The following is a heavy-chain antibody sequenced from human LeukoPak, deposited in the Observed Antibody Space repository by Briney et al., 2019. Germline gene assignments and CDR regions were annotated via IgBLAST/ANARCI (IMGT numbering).Heavy chain of an antibody. CDR3: ARGVWGKNRCFP. D-gene: IGHD7-27*01. CDR1: GDSVWSNCAA. Sequence: SQTLSLTCAVSGDSVWSNCAAGNWIRQSPSRGLEWLGRTYYRSKWYNDYAVSVKSRITINPDTSKNQFSLRLNSVTPEDTAVSYCARGVWGKNRCFPWGQRTLVTVSS. J-gene: IGHJ5*02. CDR2: TYYRSKWYN. V-gene: IGHV6-1*01.